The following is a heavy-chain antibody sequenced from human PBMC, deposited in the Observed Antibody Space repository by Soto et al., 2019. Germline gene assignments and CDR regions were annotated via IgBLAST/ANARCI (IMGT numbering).Heavy chain of an antibody. CDR3: AHSRSYGSGSNWGFDS. J-gene: IGHJ4*02. V-gene: IGHV2-5*02. Sequence: QITLKESGPTLVKPTQTLTLTCTFSGFSPSTSGVGVGWIRQPPGKALEWLALIFWDDDKRYSPSLKSRLTITKDTSKNQVVLTLTNMDPVDTATYYCAHSRSYGSGSNWGFDSWGPGTQVTVSS. D-gene: IGHD3-10*01. CDR2: IFWDDDK. CDR1: GFSPSTSGVG.